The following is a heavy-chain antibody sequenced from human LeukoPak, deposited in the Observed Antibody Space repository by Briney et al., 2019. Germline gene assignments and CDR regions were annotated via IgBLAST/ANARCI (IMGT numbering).Heavy chain of an antibody. J-gene: IGHJ4*02. D-gene: IGHD3-10*01. CDR3: ARSPTVVRIVGGNFDY. CDR2: IYHSGTT. V-gene: IGHV4-31*03. Sequence: SETLSLTCTVSGGSISRGGYYWHWIRQHPGKGLEWIGNIYHSGTTYYNPSLKSRVTISVDTSKNQFSLKLSSVTAADTAVYYCARSPTVVRIVGGNFDYWGQGTLVTVSS. CDR1: GGSISRGGYY.